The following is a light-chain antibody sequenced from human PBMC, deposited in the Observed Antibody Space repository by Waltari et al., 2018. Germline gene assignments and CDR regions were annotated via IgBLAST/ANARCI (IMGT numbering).Light chain of an antibody. Sequence: SSELTQDPAVSVALGQTVRITCQGDSLRSYYASWYQQKPGQAPVLVIYGKNNRPSGIPDRFSGSSSGNTASVTITGAQAEDEADYYGNSRDSSGNHLYVFGTGTKVTVL. J-gene: IGLJ1*01. CDR1: SLRSYY. CDR3: NSRDSSGNHLYV. V-gene: IGLV3-19*01. CDR2: GKN.